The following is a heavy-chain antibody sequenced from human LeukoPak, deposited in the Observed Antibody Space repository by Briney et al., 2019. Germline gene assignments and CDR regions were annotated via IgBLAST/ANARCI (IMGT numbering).Heavy chain of an antibody. CDR3: ARGDFELDC. J-gene: IGHJ4*02. V-gene: IGHV1-18*04. Sequence: ALVNLSFNASAYTFITYGISWIRHAPGQGKEWMGLINPHTGDTKNSQILHNRVTMTSDPSTDTASMQLRSLRSDATALYYSARGDFELDCWGEGTLVTVS. CDR1: AYTFITYG. D-gene: IGHD2-21*01. CDR2: INPHTGDT.